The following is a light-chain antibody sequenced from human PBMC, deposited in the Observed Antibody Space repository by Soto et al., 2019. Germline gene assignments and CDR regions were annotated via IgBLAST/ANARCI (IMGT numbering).Light chain of an antibody. V-gene: IGKV1-5*01. J-gene: IGKJ4*01. Sequence: DIQMTQSPSTLFTSLGDRVTITCRASQSISSWLAWYQQKPGKAPKLLVYDASSLESGVPSRFSGSGSGTEFTLTISSLQPDDFATYYCQQYNSYSPLTFGGGTKVDIK. CDR3: QQYNSYSPLT. CDR2: DAS. CDR1: QSISSW.